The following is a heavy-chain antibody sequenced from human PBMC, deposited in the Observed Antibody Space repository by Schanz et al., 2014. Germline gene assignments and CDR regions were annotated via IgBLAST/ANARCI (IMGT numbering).Heavy chain of an antibody. CDR3: ARNRGSGGQNWYFDL. Sequence: VHLLESGGGLVEPGGSLRLSCAASGFSFSDYYMSWIRRAPGKGLEWISFINTGSNYINYADSVKGRFTISRDNTKNSLFLQLNSLRADDTAVYYCARNRGSGGQNWYFDLWGRGTLVTVSS. CDR1: GFSFSDYY. CDR2: INTGSNYI. J-gene: IGHJ2*01. V-gene: IGHV3-11*03. D-gene: IGHD1-26*01.